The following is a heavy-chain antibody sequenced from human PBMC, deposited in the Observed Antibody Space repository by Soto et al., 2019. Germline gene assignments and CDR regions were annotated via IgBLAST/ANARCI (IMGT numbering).Heavy chain of an antibody. Sequence: QVHLQESGPGLVRPSETLSLTCSVSGGSINSHYWSWIRQPPGKGLEYIGHIYYSGDSDSSSSLKSRVTMSVDTSKNQLYLRLASVGAADTAVYFCARITCISLRWYVAAGNWFDPWGQEILVT. J-gene: IGHJ5*02. V-gene: IGHV4-59*11. D-gene: IGHD2-15*01. CDR2: IYYSGDS. CDR1: GGSINSHY. CDR3: ARITCISLRWYVAAGNWFDP.